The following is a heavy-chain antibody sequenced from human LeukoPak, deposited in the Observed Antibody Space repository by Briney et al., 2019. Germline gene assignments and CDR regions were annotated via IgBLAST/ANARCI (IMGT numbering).Heavy chain of an antibody. V-gene: IGHV4-61*02. J-gene: IGHJ6*02. D-gene: IGHD3-22*01. Sequence: PSETLSLTCTVSGGSISSGSYYWGWIRQPPGKGLEWIGRIYTSGSTNYNPSLKSRVTMSVDTSKNQFSLKLSSVTAADTAVYYCARDMIVVVMDGRMDVWGQGTTVTVSS. CDR1: GGSISSGSYY. CDR3: ARDMIVVVMDGRMDV. CDR2: IYTSGST.